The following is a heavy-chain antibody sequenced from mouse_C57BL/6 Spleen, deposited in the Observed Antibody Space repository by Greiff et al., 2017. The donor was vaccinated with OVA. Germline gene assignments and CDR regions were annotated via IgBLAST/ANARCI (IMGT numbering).Heavy chain of an antibody. J-gene: IGHJ4*01. Sequence: VQLQQPGAELVMPGASVKLSCKASGYTFTSYWMHWVKQRPGQGLEWIGEIDPSDSYTNYNQKFKGKSTLTVDKSSSTAYMQLSSLTSEDSAVYYCARLYDYDYAMDYWGQGTSGTVSS. V-gene: IGHV1-69*01. D-gene: IGHD2-4*01. CDR3: ARLYDYDYAMDY. CDR1: GYTFTSYW. CDR2: IDPSDSYT.